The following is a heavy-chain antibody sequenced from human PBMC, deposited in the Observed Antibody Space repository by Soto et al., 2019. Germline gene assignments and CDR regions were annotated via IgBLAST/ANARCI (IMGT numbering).Heavy chain of an antibody. V-gene: IGHV3-15*02. CDR1: SFTFSDAW. CDR2: STSKTHGETT. J-gene: IGHJ4*02. CDR3: TTDEGDANKFYTLDF. Sequence: EVQVGESGGAFVEPGGSLRLSCAVSSFTFSDAWLSWVRQAPGKGLECVGRSTSKTHGETTAYAAPVRGRFTISRDDSRGTLYLQMNSLTNEDTAVYYCTTDEGDANKFYTLDFWGQGILVTVSS. D-gene: IGHD2-2*02.